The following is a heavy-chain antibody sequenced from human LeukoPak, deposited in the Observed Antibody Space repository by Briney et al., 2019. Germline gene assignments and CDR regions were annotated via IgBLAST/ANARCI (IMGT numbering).Heavy chain of an antibody. CDR2: IYYSGST. V-gene: IGHV4-59*01. CDR1: GDSISGYY. Sequence: SETLSLTCTVSGDSISGYYWSWIRQTPGKGLEWIGYIYYSGSTNYNPSLKSRVTTSVDSSKNQISLRLNSVTAADTAIYYCARGGRAVASNWFNPWGQGSLVTVSS. D-gene: IGHD6-19*01. CDR3: ARGGRAVASNWFNP. J-gene: IGHJ5*02.